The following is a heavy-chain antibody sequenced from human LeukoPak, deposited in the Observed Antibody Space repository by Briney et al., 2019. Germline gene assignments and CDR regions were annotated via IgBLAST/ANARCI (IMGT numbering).Heavy chain of an antibody. Sequence: GGSLRLSCAASGFTFSSYSMNWVRQAPGKGLEWVSSISSSSSYIYYADSVKGRFTISRDNAKNSLYLQMNSLRAEDTAVYYCARDLGYCSSRRRVGCYYYGMDVWGQGTRVTVSS. V-gene: IGHV3-21*01. D-gene: IGHD2-2*01. CDR1: GFTFSSYS. CDR3: ARDLGYCSSRRRVGCYYYGMDV. CDR2: ISSSSSYI. J-gene: IGHJ6*02.